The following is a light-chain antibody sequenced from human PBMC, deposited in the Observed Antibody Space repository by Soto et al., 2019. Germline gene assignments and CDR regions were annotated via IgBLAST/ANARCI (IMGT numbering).Light chain of an antibody. J-gene: IGLJ2*01. Sequence: QSALTQPASVSGSPGQSITISCTGTSSDVGGHNYVSWYQQHPGKAPKLMIYDVSKRPSGVSNRFSGSKSGNTASLTISGLQAEDEADYYCSSYTSSSIPVVFGGGTKLTVL. CDR3: SSYTSSSIPVV. CDR2: DVS. V-gene: IGLV2-14*01. CDR1: SSDVGGHNY.